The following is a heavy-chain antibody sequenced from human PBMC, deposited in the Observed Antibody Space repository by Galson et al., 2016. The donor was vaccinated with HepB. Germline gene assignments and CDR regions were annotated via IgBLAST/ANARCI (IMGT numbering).Heavy chain of an antibody. V-gene: IGHV3-23*01. Sequence: SLRLSCAASEFTFSSYAMSWVRQAPGKGLEWVSIISGYGDSTPYADSVKGRFTISRDSPKNTLYLQMNSLTRNDTAVYYCARDGVASWPNDYWGQGTLVTVSS. CDR1: EFTFSSYA. J-gene: IGHJ4*02. CDR3: ARDGVASWPNDY. D-gene: IGHD2-2*01. CDR2: ISGYGDST.